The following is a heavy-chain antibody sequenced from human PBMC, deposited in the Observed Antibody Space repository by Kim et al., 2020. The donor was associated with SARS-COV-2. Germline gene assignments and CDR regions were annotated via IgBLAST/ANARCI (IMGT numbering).Heavy chain of an antibody. V-gene: IGHV4-34*01. CDR2: INDSGST. Sequence: SETLSLTCAVYGGSFSGYQWSWIRQSPGKGLEWIGQINDSGSTNYNPSLKSRVTISVDTSKNQFSLKLTSVTAAATAVYYCARGVPGYWGQGSLVTVSS. CDR3: ARGVPGY. J-gene: IGHJ4*02. CDR1: GGSFSGYQ.